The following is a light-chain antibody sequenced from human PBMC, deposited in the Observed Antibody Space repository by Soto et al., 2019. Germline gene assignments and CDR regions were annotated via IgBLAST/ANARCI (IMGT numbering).Light chain of an antibody. Sequence: EVVMTQSPATLSVSPGERATLSCRASQDVGRNLAWYQQKSGQAPRLLIYGASTRATGIPGRFSGRGSGTEFTLTISSLQSTDFAVYYCQQYNAWPSFGHGTKVETK. J-gene: IGKJ1*01. CDR2: GAS. V-gene: IGKV3-15*01. CDR1: QDVGRN. CDR3: QQYNAWPS.